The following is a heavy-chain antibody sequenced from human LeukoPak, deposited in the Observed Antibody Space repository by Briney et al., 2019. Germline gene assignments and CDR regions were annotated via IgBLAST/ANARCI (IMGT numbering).Heavy chain of an antibody. CDR1: GYSVSSNSY. CDR2: IHHGGNT. V-gene: IGHV4-38-2*02. D-gene: IGHD6-19*01. J-gene: IGHJ3*02. CDR3: ARWLGNGFDM. Sequence: SETLSLTCIVSGYSVSSNSYWAWIRQSPGKGLEWIGSIHHGGNTYYNPSLMSRVSMSIDTSKNQCSLNLSSVTAADTAMFYCARWLGNGFDMWGQGTMVTVSS.